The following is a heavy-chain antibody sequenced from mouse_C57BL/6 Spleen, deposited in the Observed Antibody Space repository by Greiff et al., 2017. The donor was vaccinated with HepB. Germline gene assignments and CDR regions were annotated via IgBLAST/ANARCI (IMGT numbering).Heavy chain of an antibody. D-gene: IGHD2-4*01. CDR1: GFSFTSYA. CDR2: IWTGGGT. Sequence: VKLVESGPGLVAPSQSLSITCTVSGFSFTSYAISWVRQPPGKGLEWLGVIWTGGGTNYNSALKSRLSISKDNSKSQVFLKMNSLQTDDTARYYCARSDYDDGRYYFDYWGQGTTLTVSS. J-gene: IGHJ2*01. CDR3: ARSDYDDGRYYFDY. V-gene: IGHV2-9-1*01.